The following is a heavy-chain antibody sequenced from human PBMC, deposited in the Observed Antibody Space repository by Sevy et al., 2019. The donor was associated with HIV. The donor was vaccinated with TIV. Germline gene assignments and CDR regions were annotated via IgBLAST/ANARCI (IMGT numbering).Heavy chain of an antibody. V-gene: IGHV1-18*01. CDR2: ISAYNGNT. J-gene: IGHJ4*02. CDR3: ARGGGYSSSSFPEHVDY. Sequence: ASVKVSCKASGYTFTSYGMSWVRQAPGQGLEWMGWISAYNGNTNYAQKLQGRVTMTTDTSTSTAYMELRSLRSDDTAVYYCARGGGYSSSSFPEHVDYWGQGTLVTVSS. D-gene: IGHD6-6*01. CDR1: GYTFTSYG.